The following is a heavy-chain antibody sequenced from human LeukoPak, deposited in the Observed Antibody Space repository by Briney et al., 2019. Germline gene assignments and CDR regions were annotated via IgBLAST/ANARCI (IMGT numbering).Heavy chain of an antibody. V-gene: IGHV3-23*01. CDR3: AKEMATIRAFDF. J-gene: IGHJ3*01. Sequence: PGGSLRLSCAASGFTFSTYAMSWVRQAPGKGLERVSVISGSGSSIYYADSVKGRFTISRDNSKNTLYRQMNSLRAEDTAVYYCAKEMATIRAFDFWGQGTMVTVSS. D-gene: IGHD5-24*01. CDR1: GFTFSTYA. CDR2: ISGSGSSI.